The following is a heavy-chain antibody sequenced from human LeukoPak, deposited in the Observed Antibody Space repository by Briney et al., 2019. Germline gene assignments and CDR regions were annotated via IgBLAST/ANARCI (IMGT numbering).Heavy chain of an antibody. D-gene: IGHD2-2*03. CDR2: IANDGSNK. J-gene: IGHJ3*01. V-gene: IGHV3-30*04. Sequence: SARHAPGKGLKWVAAIANDGSNKYYADSVKGRFTISRDNSNHSLYLQMNCLRAEDTAVYYCARVDDLDAFDLWGRGTMVTVSS. CDR3: ARVDDLDAFDL.